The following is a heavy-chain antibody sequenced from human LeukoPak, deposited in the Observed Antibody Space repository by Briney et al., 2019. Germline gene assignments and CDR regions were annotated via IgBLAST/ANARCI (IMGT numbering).Heavy chain of an antibody. D-gene: IGHD6-6*01. CDR1: GGSISSGSYY. CDR2: IYTSGST. V-gene: IGHV4-61*02. Sequence: SETLSLTCTVSGGSISSGSYYWSWIRQPAGKGLEWIGRIYTSGSTNYNPSLKSRVTISVDTSKNQFSLKLSSVTAADTAVYYCATLVGSNWFDPWGQGTLVTVSS. CDR3: ATLVGSNWFDP. J-gene: IGHJ5*02.